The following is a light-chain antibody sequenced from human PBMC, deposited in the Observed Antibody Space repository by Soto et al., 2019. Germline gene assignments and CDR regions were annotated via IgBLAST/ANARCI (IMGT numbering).Light chain of an antibody. J-gene: IGKJ5*01. V-gene: IGKV3-20*01. Sequence: EIVLTQSPGTLSLSPGEGATLSCRASQSVSNHYVAWYQQKPGQAPRLLIYGASSRATGIPDRFSGSGSGTDFTLTISRLEPEDFAVYYCQQYGISPITFGQGTRLEIK. CDR3: QQYGISPIT. CDR1: QSVSNHY. CDR2: GAS.